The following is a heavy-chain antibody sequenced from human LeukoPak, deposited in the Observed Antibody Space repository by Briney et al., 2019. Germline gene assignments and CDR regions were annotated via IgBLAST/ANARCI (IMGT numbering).Heavy chain of an antibody. D-gene: IGHD2-2*01. CDR1: GGSISSGDYF. Sequence: SQTLYLTCSVSGGSISSGDYFWSWIRHPPGQGLVWIVYIYRSGSTYYSPSLKSGVSISLDTSKNQFSLKLSSVTAADTAVYYCARANYAYGDYWGQGTLVTVSS. V-gene: IGHV4-30-4*08. J-gene: IGHJ4*02. CDR3: ARANYAYGDY. CDR2: IYRSGST.